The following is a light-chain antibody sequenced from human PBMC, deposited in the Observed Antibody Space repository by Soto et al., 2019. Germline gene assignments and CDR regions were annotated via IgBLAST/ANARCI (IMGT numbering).Light chain of an antibody. V-gene: IGKV3-20*01. Sequence: EIVLTQSPDTLSLSPGERATVSCRASQSVDSYLAWYQQKPGQAPRLLIYGTSSSAIGIPGRFSGSGSGTDFTLTISRVEPEDFGVYYCQQYATSPTTFGQGARLDNK. CDR1: QSVDSY. J-gene: IGKJ5*01. CDR3: QQYATSPTT. CDR2: GTS.